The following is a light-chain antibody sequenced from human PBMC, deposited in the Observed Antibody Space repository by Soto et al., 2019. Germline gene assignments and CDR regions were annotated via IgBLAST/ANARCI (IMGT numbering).Light chain of an antibody. J-gene: IGLJ1*01. Sequence: QSALTQPPSASGSPGQSVAISCTGTSSDVGGYNYVSWYQQHPGKAPKLMIYGVNNRPSGVPDRFSGSKSGNTASLTVSGLQAEDEADYYSSSYAGSSNVFGTGTKLTVL. CDR1: SSDVGGYNY. V-gene: IGLV2-8*01. CDR3: SSYAGSSNV. CDR2: GVN.